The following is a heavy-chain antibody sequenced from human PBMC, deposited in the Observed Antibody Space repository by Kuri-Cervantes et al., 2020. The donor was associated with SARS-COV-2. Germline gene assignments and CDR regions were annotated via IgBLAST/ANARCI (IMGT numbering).Heavy chain of an antibody. V-gene: IGHV3-23*01. CDR2: ISGSGGST. J-gene: IGHJ4*02. Sequence: GESLKISCAASGFTFSSYAMSWVRQAPGKGLEWVSAISGSGGSTYYADSVKGRFTISRDNSKNTLYLQMNSLRAEDTAVYYCATTYYYDSSGYYPEDYWGQGTLVTVSS. D-gene: IGHD3-22*01. CDR1: GFTFSSYA. CDR3: ATTYYYDSSGYYPEDY.